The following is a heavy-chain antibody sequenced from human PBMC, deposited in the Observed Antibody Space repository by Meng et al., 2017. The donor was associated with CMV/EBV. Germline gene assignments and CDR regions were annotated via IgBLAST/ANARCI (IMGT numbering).Heavy chain of an antibody. J-gene: IGHJ6*02. D-gene: IGHD5-18*01. CDR2: IYSGGST. CDR1: GFTVSSNY. V-gene: IGHV3-66*02. Sequence: GESPKISCAASGFTVSSNYMSWVRQAPGKGLEGVSVIYSGGSTYYADSVKGRFTISRDNSKNTLYLQMNSLRAEDTAVYYCARDQRGYSYTTFYYYYYGMDVWGQGTTVTVSS. CDR3: ARDQRGYSYTTFYYYYYGMDV.